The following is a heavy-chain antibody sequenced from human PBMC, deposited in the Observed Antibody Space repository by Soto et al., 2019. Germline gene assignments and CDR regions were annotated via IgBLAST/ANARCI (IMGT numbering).Heavy chain of an antibody. J-gene: IGHJ6*02. CDR3: AMGVVPADGAAPPYFHYGVDV. V-gene: IGHV1-69*06. D-gene: IGHD6-6*01. CDR1: GDTFKKFA. Sequence: QVQLVQSGPEVKKPGSSVKVSCKTSGDTFKKFAISWVRQAPGQGPEWMGGIIPMFGTTKYTQKFQGRVTFTADKSTGTAYMELTSMMSEDKATYFCAMGVVPADGAAPPYFHYGVDVWGQGNTVNVSS. CDR2: IIPMFGTT.